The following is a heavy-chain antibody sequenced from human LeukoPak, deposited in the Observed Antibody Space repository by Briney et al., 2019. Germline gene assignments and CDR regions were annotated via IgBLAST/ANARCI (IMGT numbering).Heavy chain of an antibody. CDR3: ARNDCSSTSCQFGDAFDI. V-gene: IGHV4-30-4*08. D-gene: IGHD2-2*01. CDR1: GGSISSGDYY. Sequence: PSQTLSFTCTVSGGSISSGDYYWSWIRQPPGKGLEWIGYIYYTLSTFYNPSLKSRVAISVDTSKNLFSLKLTSVTAADTAVYYCARNDCSSTSCQFGDAFDIWGQGAMVTVSS. CDR2: IYYTLST. J-gene: IGHJ3*02.